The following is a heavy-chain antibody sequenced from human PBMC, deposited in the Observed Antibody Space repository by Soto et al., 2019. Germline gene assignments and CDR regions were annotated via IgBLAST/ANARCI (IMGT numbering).Heavy chain of an antibody. D-gene: IGHD5-12*01. Sequence: LRLSCAASGFTFSSYWMHWVRQAPGKGLVWVSRINSDGSSTSYADSVKGRFTISRDNAKNTVYLQMNGLRAEDTAVYHCARASGYDFDYWGQGTLVTVSS. CDR3: ARASGYDFDY. V-gene: IGHV3-74*01. CDR1: GFTFSSYW. J-gene: IGHJ4*02. CDR2: INSDGSST.